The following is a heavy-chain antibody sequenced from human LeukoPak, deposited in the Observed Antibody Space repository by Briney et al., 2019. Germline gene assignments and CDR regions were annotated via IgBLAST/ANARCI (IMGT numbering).Heavy chain of an antibody. Sequence: QPGGSLRLSCAGSGFTFSTYWMHWVRQAPGKGLVWVSRIHTDGTSTNYADSVKGRFTISRDNSKNTLYLQMNSLRAEDTAVYYCAREDYDILTGYYNIGIDYWGQGTLVTVSS. CDR1: GFTFSTYW. CDR2: IHTDGTST. V-gene: IGHV3-74*01. CDR3: AREDYDILTGYYNIGIDY. J-gene: IGHJ4*02. D-gene: IGHD3-9*01.